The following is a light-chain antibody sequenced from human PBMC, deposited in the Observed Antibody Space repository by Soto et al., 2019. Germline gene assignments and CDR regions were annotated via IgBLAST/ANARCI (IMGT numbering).Light chain of an antibody. CDR2: RDN. Sequence: QSVLTQPPSASETPGQRVTISCSGSTPNIGRSYVYWYQQFPGTAPKLLIYRDNQRPSGVPDRFSGSKSGSSASLAVSGLRPEDEADYFCAAWDDSLSAWLFGGGTQLTVL. V-gene: IGLV1-47*01. CDR3: AAWDDSLSAWL. J-gene: IGLJ3*02. CDR1: TPNIGRSY.